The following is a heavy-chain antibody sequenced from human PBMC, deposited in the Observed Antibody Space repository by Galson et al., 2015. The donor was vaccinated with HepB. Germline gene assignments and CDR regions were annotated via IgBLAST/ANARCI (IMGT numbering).Heavy chain of an antibody. V-gene: IGHV3-74*01. Sequence: SLRLSCAASGFTFSSYWMHWVRQVPGKGLVWVSRINSDGSYITYADSVKGRFTISRDNAKNTLYLQMNSPRAEDTALYYCARTRGAPAGIFDYWGQGTLVTVSS. J-gene: IGHJ4*02. CDR1: GFTFSSYW. CDR3: ARTRGAPAGIFDY. CDR2: INSDGSYI. D-gene: IGHD6-13*01.